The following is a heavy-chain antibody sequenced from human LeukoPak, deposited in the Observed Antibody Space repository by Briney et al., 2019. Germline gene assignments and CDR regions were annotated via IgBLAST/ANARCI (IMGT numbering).Heavy chain of an antibody. J-gene: IGHJ6*02. V-gene: IGHV1-2*02. CDR2: INPNNGGT. CDR1: GYTFTGYY. Sequence: ASVTVSCKASGYTFTGYYMHWVRQAPGQGLEWMGWINPNNGGTNYAQKFQGRVTMTRDTSISTAYMELSRLRSDDTAVYYCARGTYCSGGSCYSDYYYGMDVWGQGTTVTVSS. D-gene: IGHD2-15*01. CDR3: ARGTYCSGGSCYSDYYYGMDV.